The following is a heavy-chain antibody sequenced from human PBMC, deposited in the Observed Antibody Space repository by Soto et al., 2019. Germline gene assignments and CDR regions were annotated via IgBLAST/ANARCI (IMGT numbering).Heavy chain of an antibody. CDR3: ARPQNDILTDSYTNYFDP. CDR1: GFTFSNYG. CDR2: ISAYNGNT. Sequence: QVQLVQSGAEVKKPEASVKVSCKASGFTFSNYGITWLRQVPGQGLEWMGWISAYNGNTVHAQEYQGRLTMTTDTSTSTAYMELRSLRPDDTAVYYCARPQNDILTDSYTNYFDPWGQGTLVTVSS. D-gene: IGHD3-9*01. V-gene: IGHV1-18*01. J-gene: IGHJ5*02.